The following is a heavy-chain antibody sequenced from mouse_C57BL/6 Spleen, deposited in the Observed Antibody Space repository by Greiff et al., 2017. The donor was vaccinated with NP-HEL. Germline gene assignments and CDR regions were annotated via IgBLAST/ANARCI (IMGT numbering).Heavy chain of an antibody. CDR1: GYAFSSSW. Sequence: QVQLQQSGPELVKPGASVKISCKASGYAFSSSWMNWVKQRPGKGLEWIGRIYPGDGDTNYNGKFKGKAPLTADKSSSTAYMQLSRLTSEDSAVYVCAGYYYGSRFYYAMDYWGQGTSVTVSS. J-gene: IGHJ4*01. D-gene: IGHD1-1*01. V-gene: IGHV1-82*01. CDR2: IYPGDGDT. CDR3: AGYYYGSRFYYAMDY.